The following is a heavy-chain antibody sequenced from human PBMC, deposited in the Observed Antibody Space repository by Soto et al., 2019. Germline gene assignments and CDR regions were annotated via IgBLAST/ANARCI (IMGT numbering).Heavy chain of an antibody. D-gene: IGHD3-16*02. V-gene: IGHV4-31*11. CDR3: ARYRFSDSWSKFDY. CDR1: GASISSDAYY. Sequence: SETLSLTCAVSGASISSDAYYWSWIRQHPGKGLEWVGFISSRGSTYYSPSLRSRVSISVDTSKNQFSLRLTSVTAADTAVYYCARYRFSDSWSKFDYWGQGTLVTVSS. CDR2: ISSRGST. J-gene: IGHJ4*02.